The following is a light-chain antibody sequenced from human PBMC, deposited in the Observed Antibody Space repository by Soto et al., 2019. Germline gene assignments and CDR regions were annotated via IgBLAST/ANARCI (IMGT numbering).Light chain of an antibody. CDR1: QSVGRN. CDR2: GAS. V-gene: IGKV3-15*01. CDR3: QQYNNWPPGA. Sequence: EMMMTQSPDTLSVSPGNRATLSCRASQSVGRNVAWYQQRPGQSPRLIIYGASTRATGIPARFGGSGSGTEFTLTISGLQSEDFAVYYCQQYNNWPPGAFGPGTQVDV. J-gene: IGKJ3*01.